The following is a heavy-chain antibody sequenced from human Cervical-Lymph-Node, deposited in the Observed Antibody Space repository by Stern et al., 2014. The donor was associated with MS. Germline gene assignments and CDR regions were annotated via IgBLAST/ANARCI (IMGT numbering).Heavy chain of an antibody. D-gene: IGHD6-6*01. CDR3: ARHAGIAARPIYGMDV. J-gene: IGHJ6*02. Sequence: VKLVQSGGGVNQPGGSLKISCTGSGFSFTSYCIRWVRQAPGKGLEWMALISPGDSDTRYSPSFQGRVTISADKSNSTAYLQLSSLKASDTAMYYCARHAGIAARPIYGMDVWGQGTTVTVSS. CDR1: GFSFTSYC. V-gene: IGHV5-51*01. CDR2: ISPGDSDT.